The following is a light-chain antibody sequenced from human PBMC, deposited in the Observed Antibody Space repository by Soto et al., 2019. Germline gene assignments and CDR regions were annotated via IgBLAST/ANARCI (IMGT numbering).Light chain of an antibody. V-gene: IGKV3-15*01. CDR2: GAS. Sequence: EIVMTQSPATLSVSPGERATLSCRASQSVSSNLAWYQQKPGQAPRLLIYGASTRATGIPARFSGSGSGTEFTLTISSLQSEDFAVYYCQKYNSAPPFTFGGGTKVEIK. J-gene: IGKJ4*01. CDR1: QSVSSN. CDR3: QKYNSAPPFT.